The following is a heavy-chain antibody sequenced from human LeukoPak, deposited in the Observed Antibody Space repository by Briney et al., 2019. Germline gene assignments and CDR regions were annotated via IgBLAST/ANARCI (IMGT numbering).Heavy chain of an antibody. CDR2: IIPIFGTA. D-gene: IGHD2-21*02. CDR1: GGTFSSYA. CDR3: ARALAYCGGDCAASFDY. V-gene: IGHV1-69*13. J-gene: IGHJ4*02. Sequence: EASVKVSCKASGGTFSSYAISWVRQAPGQGLEWMGGIIPIFGTANYAQKFQGRVTITADESTSTAYMELSSLRSEDTAVYYCARALAYCGGDCAASFDYWGQGTLVTVSS.